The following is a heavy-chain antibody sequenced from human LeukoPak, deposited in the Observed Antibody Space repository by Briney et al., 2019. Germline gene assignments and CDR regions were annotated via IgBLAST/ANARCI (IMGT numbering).Heavy chain of an antibody. D-gene: IGHD3-9*01. V-gene: IGHV3-30*03. CDR2: LSYDGATK. Sequence: GGSLRLSCAASGFTFSSYGMHWVRQAPGKGLEWVAVLSYDGATKHYADSVKGRFTVSRDNSNNTLSLQMNSLRAEDTAVYFCAREDILTGYPLGSWGQGSLVTVPS. J-gene: IGHJ5*02. CDR3: AREDILTGYPLGS. CDR1: GFTFSSYG.